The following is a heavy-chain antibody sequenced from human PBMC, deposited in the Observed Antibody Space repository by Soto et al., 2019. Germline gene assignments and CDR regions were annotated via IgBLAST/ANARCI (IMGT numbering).Heavy chain of an antibody. V-gene: IGHV4-4*02. CDR2: INESGEY. CDR3: ARVGSGWYAPLDY. J-gene: IGHJ4*02. D-gene: IGHD6-19*01. Sequence: QVQLQESGPGLVKPSGALSLPFPGSGCPISRSFLWALLRPSPGKGLEWLGGINESGEYNYAPSFSSRVTMSVDKSKNHFSVMLTSVTAADTAIYYCARVGSGWYAPLDYWGQGTLVTVSS. CDR1: GCPISRSFL.